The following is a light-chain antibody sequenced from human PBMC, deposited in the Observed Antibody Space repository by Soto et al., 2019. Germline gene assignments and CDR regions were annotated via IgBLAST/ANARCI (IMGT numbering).Light chain of an antibody. V-gene: IGKV1-5*01. CDR1: QSISSW. Sequence: DIQMTQSPSTLSASVGDRVTITCRASQSISSWLAWYQQKPGKAPKLLIYDASSLESGVPSRFSGSGSGTEFTLTISSLQPDDFASYYCQQYNSFPLTFGQGTKVEIK. CDR2: DAS. J-gene: IGKJ1*01. CDR3: QQYNSFPLT.